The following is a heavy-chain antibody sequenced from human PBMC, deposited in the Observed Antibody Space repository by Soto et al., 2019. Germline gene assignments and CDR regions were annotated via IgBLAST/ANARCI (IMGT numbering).Heavy chain of an antibody. D-gene: IGHD2-8*01. Sequence: NPSETLSLTCAVSGGSISSGGYSWSWIRQPPGKGLEWIGYIYYSGSTYYNPSLKSRVTISVDTSKNQFSLELSSVTAADTAVYYCARDQRMVYASSRDAFDIWGQGTMVTVSS. CDR2: IYYSGST. CDR3: ARDQRMVYASSRDAFDI. J-gene: IGHJ3*02. CDR1: GGSISSGGYS. V-gene: IGHV4-30-2*05.